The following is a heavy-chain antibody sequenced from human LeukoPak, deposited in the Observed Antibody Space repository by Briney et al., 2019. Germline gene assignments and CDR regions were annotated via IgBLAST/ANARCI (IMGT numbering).Heavy chain of an antibody. Sequence: KPSETLSLTCTVSGASISSSAYYWGWIRQPPGKGLEWIGSIYYSGDTYYNPSLKSRRVTISVDTSKNQFSLRLSSVTAADTAVYYCARHQWHYYYYMGVWGKGSTVTVSS. D-gene: IGHD6-19*01. CDR1: GASISSSAYY. J-gene: IGHJ6*03. V-gene: IGHV4-39*01. CDR3: ARHQWHYYYYMGV. CDR2: IYYSGDT.